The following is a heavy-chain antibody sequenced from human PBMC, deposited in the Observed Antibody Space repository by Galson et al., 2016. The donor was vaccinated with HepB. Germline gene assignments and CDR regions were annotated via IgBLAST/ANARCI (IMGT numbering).Heavy chain of an antibody. V-gene: IGHV3-74*01. Sequence: SLRLSCAASGFTFSRYWLNWVRQAPGKGLVWVSRINNDGSNTIYADSVKGRFTISRDNAKNSRYLQMNSLRAEDTALYYCAKGVGVVISSGYFDYWGQGTLVTVSS. CDR2: INNDGSNT. D-gene: IGHD3-3*01. J-gene: IGHJ4*02. CDR1: GFTFSRYW. CDR3: AKGVGVVISSGYFDY.